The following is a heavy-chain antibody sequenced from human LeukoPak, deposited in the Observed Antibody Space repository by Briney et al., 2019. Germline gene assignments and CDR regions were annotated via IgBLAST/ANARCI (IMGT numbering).Heavy chain of an antibody. CDR3: ARDTNYYDSSGYYYYYYYMDV. D-gene: IGHD3-22*01. V-gene: IGHV4-59*01. CDR2: IYYSGST. J-gene: IGHJ6*03. CDR1: GGSISSYY. Sequence: SETLSLTCTVSGGSISSYYWSWIRQPPGKGLEWIGYIYYSGSTNYNPSLKSRVTISVDTSKNQFSLKLSSVTAADTAVYYCARDTNYYDSSGYYYYYYYMDVWGKGTTVTVSS.